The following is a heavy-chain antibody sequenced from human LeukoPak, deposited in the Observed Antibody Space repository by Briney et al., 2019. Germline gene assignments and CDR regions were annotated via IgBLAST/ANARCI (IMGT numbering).Heavy chain of an antibody. CDR1: GGSISSYY. CDR2: IYYSGST. CDR3: ARSYYDSSGYYQGAFDI. Sequence: PSETLSLTCTVSGGSISSYYWSWIRQPPGKGLEWIGYIYYSGSTNYNPSLKSRVTISVDTSKNQFSLKLSSVTAADTAVYYCARSYYDSSGYYQGAFDIWGQGTMVTVSS. V-gene: IGHV4-59*01. J-gene: IGHJ3*02. D-gene: IGHD3-22*01.